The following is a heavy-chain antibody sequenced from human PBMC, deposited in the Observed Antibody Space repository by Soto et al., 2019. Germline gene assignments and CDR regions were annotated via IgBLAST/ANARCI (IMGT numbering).Heavy chain of an antibody. CDR3: VRMNADSYQFYYAMDV. CDR1: GFSLTTGRMG. D-gene: IGHD2-2*01. J-gene: IGHJ6*02. CDR2: IFSDAER. Sequence: QVTLKESGPVLVKPTETLTLTCTVSGFSLTTGRMGVSWIRQPPGRALEWLAHIFSDAERSYSTSMQSRPTISKDTSGSQVVLSMTNVDPVDTGTYYCVRMNADSYQFYYAMDVWGHGTTVTVSS. V-gene: IGHV2-26*01.